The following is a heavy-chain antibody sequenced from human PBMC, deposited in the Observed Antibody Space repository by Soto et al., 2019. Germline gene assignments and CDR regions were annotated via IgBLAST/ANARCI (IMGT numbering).Heavy chain of an antibody. J-gene: IGHJ6*02. V-gene: IGHV3-33*01. Sequence: GGSLRLSCAASGFTFSSYGMHWVRQAPGKGLEWVAVIWYDGSNKYYADSVKGRFTISRDNSKNTLYLQMNSLRAEDTAVYYCAREDVYSSGHYYYYYGMDVWGQGTTVTVSS. CDR2: IWYDGSNK. D-gene: IGHD6-19*01. CDR3: AREDVYSSGHYYYYYGMDV. CDR1: GFTFSSYG.